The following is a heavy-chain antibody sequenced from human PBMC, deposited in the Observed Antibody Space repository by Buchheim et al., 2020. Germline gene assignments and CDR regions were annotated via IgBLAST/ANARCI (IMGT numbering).Heavy chain of an antibody. CDR2: ISYDGSNK. V-gene: IGHV3-30*18. D-gene: IGHD6-19*01. CDR1: GFTFSSYG. CDR3: AKTSRAVAGLDY. Sequence: VQLVESGGGLVQPGGSLRLSCAASGFTFSSYGMHWVRQAPGKGLEWVAVISYDGSNKYYADSVKGRFTISRDNSKNTLYLQMNSLRAEDTAVYYCAKTSRAVAGLDYWGQGTL. J-gene: IGHJ4*02.